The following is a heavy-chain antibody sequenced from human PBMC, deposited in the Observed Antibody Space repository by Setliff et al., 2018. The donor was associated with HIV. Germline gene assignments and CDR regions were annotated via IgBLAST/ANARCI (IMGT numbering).Heavy chain of an antibody. D-gene: IGHD1-26*01. Sequence: PGESLKISCKGSGYSFSGYWIGWARQMPGKSLEWMGIIYPGDSDTRYSPSFQGQVTISADKSISTAYLQWSSLKASDTAMYYCARHPIVGSSYYYYGMDVWGQGTTVTVSS. CDR2: IYPGDSDT. V-gene: IGHV5-51*01. CDR1: GYSFSGYW. J-gene: IGHJ6*02. CDR3: ARHPIVGSSYYYYGMDV.